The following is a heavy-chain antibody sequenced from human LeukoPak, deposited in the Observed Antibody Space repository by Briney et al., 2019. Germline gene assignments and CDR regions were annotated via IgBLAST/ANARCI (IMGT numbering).Heavy chain of an antibody. V-gene: IGHV1-8*01. CDR2: MNPNSGNT. CDR3: ASALQDDYGDYFG. J-gene: IGHJ4*02. CDR1: GYTFTSYD. Sequence: ASVKVSCKASGYTFTSYDINWVRQATGQGLEWMGWMNPNSGNTGYAQKFQGRVTMARSTSISTAYMELSSLRSEDTAVYYCASALQDDYGDYFGWGQGTLVTVSS. D-gene: IGHD4-17*01.